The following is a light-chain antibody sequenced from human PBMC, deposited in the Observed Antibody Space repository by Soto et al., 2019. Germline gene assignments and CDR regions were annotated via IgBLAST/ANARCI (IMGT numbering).Light chain of an antibody. J-gene: IGKJ1*01. V-gene: IGKV3-20*01. CDR2: GAS. Sequence: LSPGERATLSCRASQSVSGRYLAWYQQKPGQAPRPLIYGASSRASGIPDRFSGSGSGTDFTLTISRLEPEDFVVYYCQQYGSTPWTFGQGTKVDIK. CDR3: QQYGSTPWT. CDR1: QSVSGRY.